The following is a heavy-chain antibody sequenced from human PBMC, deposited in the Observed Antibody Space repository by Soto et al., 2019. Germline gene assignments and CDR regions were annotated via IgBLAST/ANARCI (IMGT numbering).Heavy chain of an antibody. J-gene: IGHJ2*01. D-gene: IGHD5-18*01. Sequence: QVQLVESGGGVVQPGRSLRLSCAASGFTFNNYAMHWVRQAPGKGLEWVALISYDGSNKYYADSVKGRFTISSDNSKNTVYLHMNSLRAEDTAVYYCVRDPLWGTAMVLWYFDLWGRGTLVTVAS. CDR1: GFTFNNYA. CDR2: ISYDGSNK. CDR3: VRDPLWGTAMVLWYFDL. V-gene: IGHV3-30-3*01.